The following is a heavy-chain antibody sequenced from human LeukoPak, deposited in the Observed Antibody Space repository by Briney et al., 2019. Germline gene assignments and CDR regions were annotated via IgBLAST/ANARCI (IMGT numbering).Heavy chain of an antibody. D-gene: IGHD3-22*01. Sequence: PSETLSLTCAVYGGSFSGYYWSWIRQPPGKGLEWIGEISHSGNTNYNPSLKSRVTISVDTSKNQFSLKLSSVTAADTAVYYCARVGLFLLDYWGQGTLVTVSS. CDR1: GGSFSGYY. V-gene: IGHV4-34*01. J-gene: IGHJ4*02. CDR3: ARVGLFLLDY. CDR2: ISHSGNT.